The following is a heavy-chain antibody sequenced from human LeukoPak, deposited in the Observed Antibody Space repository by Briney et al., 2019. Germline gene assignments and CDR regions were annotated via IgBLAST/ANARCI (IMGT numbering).Heavy chain of an antibody. CDR1: GFTFDDYA. D-gene: IGHD3-10*01. CDR3: AKDMQGLLWFGAIDY. CDR2: ISWNSGSI. Sequence: PGGSLRLSCAASGFTFDDYAMHWVRQAPGKGLEWVSGISWNSGSIGYADSVKGRFTISRDNAKNSLYLQMNSLRAEDTALYYCAKDMQGLLWFGAIDYWGQGTLVTVSS. V-gene: IGHV3-9*01. J-gene: IGHJ4*02.